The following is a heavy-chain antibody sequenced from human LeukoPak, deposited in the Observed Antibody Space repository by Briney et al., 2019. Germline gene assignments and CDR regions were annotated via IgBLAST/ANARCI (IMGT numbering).Heavy chain of an antibody. CDR1: GFTFDDYA. CDR3: ASGSSSWGYYYYGMDV. Sequence: PGGSLRLSCAASGFTFDDYAMHWVRQAPGKGLEWVSGISWNSGSIGYADSVKGRFTISRDNAKNSLYLQMNSLRAEDTAVYYCASGSSSWGYYYYGMDVWGQGTTVTVSS. J-gene: IGHJ6*02. V-gene: IGHV3-9*01. D-gene: IGHD6-13*01. CDR2: ISWNSGSI.